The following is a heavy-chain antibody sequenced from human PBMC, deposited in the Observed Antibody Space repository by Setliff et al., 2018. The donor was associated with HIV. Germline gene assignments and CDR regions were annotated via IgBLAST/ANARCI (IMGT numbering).Heavy chain of an antibody. D-gene: IGHD3-22*01. CDR1: HGSISSTSHY. CDR3: ARSRRYYDSSGYYPGAFDI. CDR2: IYYSGRT. Sequence: SETLSLTCIVSHGSISSTSHYWGWVRQSPGRRLEWIGSIYYSGRTYSNPSLKSRLTISVDTSKNQFSLKLSSVTAADTAVYYCARSRRYYDSSGYYPGAFDIWGQGTVVTVSS. J-gene: IGHJ3*02. V-gene: IGHV4-39*07.